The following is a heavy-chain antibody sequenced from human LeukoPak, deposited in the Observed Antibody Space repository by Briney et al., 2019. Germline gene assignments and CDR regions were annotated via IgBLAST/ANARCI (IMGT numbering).Heavy chain of an antibody. Sequence: PGGSLRLSCAASGFTFTSYWMTWVRQAPGKGLEWVANIRSDGSERYYVDSVKGRFTISRDNPKNSLYLQMNSLRAEDTAVYYCARDHTMVRGAYNWFDPWGQGTLVTVSS. V-gene: IGHV3-7*05. J-gene: IGHJ5*02. D-gene: IGHD3-10*01. CDR3: ARDHTMVRGAYNWFDP. CDR1: GFTFTSYW. CDR2: IRSDGSER.